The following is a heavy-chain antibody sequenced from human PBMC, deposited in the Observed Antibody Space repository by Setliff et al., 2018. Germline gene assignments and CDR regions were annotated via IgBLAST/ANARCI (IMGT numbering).Heavy chain of an antibody. CDR3: SRLVRYCSKTTCQTASGAEL. V-gene: IGHV1-18*01. Sequence: ASVKVSCKASGYPFSHSGITWVRQAPGQGLEWMGWISVYTGNTNYAPKLQGRVTMTTGASTSTAYMELRGLTSDDTAVYYCSRLVRYCSKTTCQTASGAELWGQGTLVTVSS. D-gene: IGHD2-8*01. CDR2: ISVYTGNT. J-gene: IGHJ4*02. CDR1: GYPFSHSG.